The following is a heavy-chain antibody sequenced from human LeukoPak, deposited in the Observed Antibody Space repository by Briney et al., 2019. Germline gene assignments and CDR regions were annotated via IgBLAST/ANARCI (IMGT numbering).Heavy chain of an antibody. D-gene: IGHD1-20*01. J-gene: IGHJ4*02. CDR1: GGSISSRSYS. V-gene: IGHV4-39*07. CDR3: AREGYNWNEIDY. CDR2: IYYSGST. Sequence: QSSETLSLTCTVSGGSISSRSYSWGWIRQPPGKGLEWIGSIYYSGSTYYNPSIKSRVTISVDTSKNQFSLKLISVTAADTAVYYCAREGYNWNEIDYWGQGTLVTVSS.